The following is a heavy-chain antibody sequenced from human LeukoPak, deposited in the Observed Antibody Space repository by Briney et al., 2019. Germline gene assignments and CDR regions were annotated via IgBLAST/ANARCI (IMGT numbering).Heavy chain of an antibody. D-gene: IGHD3-10*01. CDR1: GFTFGDYA. CDR2: IRSKAYGGTT. Sequence: GRSLRLSCTASGFTFGDYAMSWVRQAPGKGLEWVGFIRSKAYGGTTEYAASVKGRFTISRDDSKSIAYLQMNSLKTEDTAVYYCTRDVSGESFIYWYFDLWGRGTLVTVSS. V-gene: IGHV3-49*04. CDR3: TRDVSGESFIYWYFDL. J-gene: IGHJ2*01.